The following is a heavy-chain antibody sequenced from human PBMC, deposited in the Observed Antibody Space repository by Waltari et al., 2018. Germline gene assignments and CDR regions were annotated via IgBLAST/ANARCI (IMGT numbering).Heavy chain of an antibody. CDR1: GFSLSTSGVG. Sequence: QITLKESGPTLVKPTQTLILTCTFSGFSLSTSGVGVGWIRQPPGKALEWVALIFWNDDKRYNSSLKSRPTITKDTSQNQVVLTLTNMDPVDTATYFCADSPVSFYYGPGNSFYFDYWGQGILVTVSS. J-gene: IGHJ4*02. CDR3: ADSPVSFYYGPGNSFYFDY. D-gene: IGHD3-10*01. V-gene: IGHV2-5*01. CDR2: IFWNDDK.